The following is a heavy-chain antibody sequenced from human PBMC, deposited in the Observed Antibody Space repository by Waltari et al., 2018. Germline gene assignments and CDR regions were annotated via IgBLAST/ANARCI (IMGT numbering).Heavy chain of an antibody. Sequence: EVQLVESGGGLVQPGGSLRLSCAASGFTFSSYAMPWVRQAPGKGLEYVSAIRRNGGSTYDADSVKVRFTIARDNSKNTLYLQMGSLRAEDMAVDDWAREGYSSYYFDYWGQGTLVTGSS. CDR2: IRRNGGST. D-gene: IGHD6-13*01. CDR1: GFTFSSYA. CDR3: AREGYSSYYFDY. V-gene: IGHV3-64*07. J-gene: IGHJ4*02.